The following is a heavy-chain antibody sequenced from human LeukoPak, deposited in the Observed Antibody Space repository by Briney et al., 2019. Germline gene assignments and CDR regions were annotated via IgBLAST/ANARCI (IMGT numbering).Heavy chain of an antibody. D-gene: IGHD4/OR15-4a*01. CDR3: AKGLLTTPAYFDY. Sequence: PGGSLRLSCAASGFTFSDYYMSWIRQAPGKGLEWVSAISGSGGSTYYADSVKGRFTISRDNSKNTLYLQMNSLRAEDTAVYYCAKGLLTTPAYFDYWGQGTLVTVSS. J-gene: IGHJ4*02. CDR1: GFTFSDYY. CDR2: ISGSGGST. V-gene: IGHV3-23*01.